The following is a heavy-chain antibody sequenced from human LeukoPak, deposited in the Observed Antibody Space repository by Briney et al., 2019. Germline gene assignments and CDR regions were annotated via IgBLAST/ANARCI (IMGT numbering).Heavy chain of an antibody. V-gene: IGHV1-69*13. D-gene: IGHD3-9*01. CDR1: GYTFTGYY. CDR3: ARSPHYDILTGHLSLLFYFDY. J-gene: IGHJ4*02. Sequence: ASVKVSCKASGYTFTGYYMHWVRQAPGQGLEWMGGIIPIFGTANYAQKFQGRVTITADESTSTAYMELSSLRSEDTAVYYCARSPHYDILTGHLSLLFYFDYWGQGTLVTVSS. CDR2: IIPIFGTA.